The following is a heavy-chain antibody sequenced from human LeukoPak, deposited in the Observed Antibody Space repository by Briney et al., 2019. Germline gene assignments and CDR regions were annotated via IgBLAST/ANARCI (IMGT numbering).Heavy chain of an antibody. Sequence: GASVKVSCKASGYTFTGYYMHWVRQAPGQGLEWMGWINPNSGGTNYAQKFLGRVTMTRNTSINTAYIELSSLRSEDTAVYYCARWASGWFPFDYWGQGTLVTVSS. J-gene: IGHJ4*02. CDR2: INPNSGGT. D-gene: IGHD3-10*01. CDR1: GYTFTGYY. V-gene: IGHV1-2*02. CDR3: ARWASGWFPFDY.